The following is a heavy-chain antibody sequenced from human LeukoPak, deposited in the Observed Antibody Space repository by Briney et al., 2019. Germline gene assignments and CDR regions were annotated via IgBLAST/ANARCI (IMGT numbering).Heavy chain of an antibody. Sequence: ASVKVSCKASGYTFSSYDINWVRQATGQGLEWMGWMNPNSGDTGFAQKFKGRVTMTRDTSINTAYMDLGSLSSEDTAVYYCSRGGGYYDRSAKYFIRPPEYWGQGTLVTVSS. CDR3: SRGGGYYDRSAKYFIRPPEY. J-gene: IGHJ4*02. D-gene: IGHD3-22*01. CDR1: GYTFSSYD. CDR2: MNPNSGDT. V-gene: IGHV1-8*01.